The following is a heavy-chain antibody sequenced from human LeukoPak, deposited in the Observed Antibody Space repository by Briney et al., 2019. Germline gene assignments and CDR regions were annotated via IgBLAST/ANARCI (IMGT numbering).Heavy chain of an antibody. J-gene: IGHJ3*02. CDR3: ARDVLRVVTATRDAFDI. CDR1: GFTFSSYS. V-gene: IGHV3-21*01. CDR2: IGSSSSYI. D-gene: IGHD2-21*02. Sequence: GGSLRLSCAASGFTFSSYSMDWVRQAPGKGLEWVSSIGSSSSYIYYADSVKGRFTISRDNAKNSLYLQMNSLRAEDTAVYYCARDVLRVVTATRDAFDIWGQGTMVTVSS.